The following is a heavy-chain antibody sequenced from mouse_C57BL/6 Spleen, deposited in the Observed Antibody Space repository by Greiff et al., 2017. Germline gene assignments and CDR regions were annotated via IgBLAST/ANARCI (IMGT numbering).Heavy chain of an antibody. Sequence: VQLQQSGPELVKPGASVKISCKASGYSFTDYNMNWVKQSNGKSLEWIGVLNPNYGTTSYNQKFKGKATLTVDQSSSTAYMQLNSLTSEDSAVYYCARPNYYGSSYWFAYWGQGTLVTVSA. V-gene: IGHV1-39*01. CDR1: GYSFTDYN. CDR2: LNPNYGTT. D-gene: IGHD1-1*01. CDR3: ARPNYYGSSYWFAY. J-gene: IGHJ3*01.